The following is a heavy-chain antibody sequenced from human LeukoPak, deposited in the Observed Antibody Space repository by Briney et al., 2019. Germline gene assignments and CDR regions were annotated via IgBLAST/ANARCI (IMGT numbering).Heavy chain of an antibody. Sequence: SETLSLTCAVYGGSFSGYYWSWIRQPPGKGLEWIGEINHSGSTNYNPSLKSRVTISVDTSKNQFSLKLSSVTAADTAVYYCARRDYSNLIDYWGQGTLVTVSS. CDR1: GGSFSGYY. J-gene: IGHJ4*02. D-gene: IGHD4-11*01. V-gene: IGHV4-34*01. CDR3: ARRDYSNLIDY. CDR2: INHSGST.